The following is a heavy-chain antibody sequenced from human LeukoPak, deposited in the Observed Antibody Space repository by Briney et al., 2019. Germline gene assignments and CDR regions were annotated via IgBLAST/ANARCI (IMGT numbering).Heavy chain of an antibody. D-gene: IGHD4-17*01. CDR3: AKVDNQDGDPYDY. CDR1: GFTFSSYA. J-gene: IGHJ4*02. Sequence: GGSLRLSCAASGFTFSSYAMSWVRQAPGKGLEWVSAISGSGGSTYYADSVKGRFTTSRDNSKNTLYLQMNSLRAEDTAVYYCAKVDNQDGDPYDYWGQGTLVTVSS. CDR2: ISGSGGST. V-gene: IGHV3-23*01.